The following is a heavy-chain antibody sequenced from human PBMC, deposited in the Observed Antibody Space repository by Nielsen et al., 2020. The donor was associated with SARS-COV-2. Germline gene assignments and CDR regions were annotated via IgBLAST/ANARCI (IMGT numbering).Heavy chain of an antibody. V-gene: IGHV1-46*01. CDR3: ARIWPDEENFWSGNPDY. CDR1: GYTLAELS. D-gene: IGHD3-3*01. CDR2: INPDGGST. Sequence: ASVKVSCKVSGYTLAELSIHWVRQAPGQGLEWMGIINPDGGSTAYPRKFQARVTLTRDTSTSTVYMELSSLTSDDTAVYYCARIWPDEENFWSGNPDYWGQGTLVTVSS. J-gene: IGHJ4*02.